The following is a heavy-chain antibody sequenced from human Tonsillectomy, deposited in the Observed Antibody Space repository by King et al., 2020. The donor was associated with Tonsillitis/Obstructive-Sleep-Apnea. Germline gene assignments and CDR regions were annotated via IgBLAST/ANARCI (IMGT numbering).Heavy chain of an antibody. V-gene: IGHV3-74*01. CDR2: INSDGIST. CDR3: ARVSLEYQLLLSY. CDR1: GFTFSNYW. Sequence: VQLVESGGGLVQPGGSLRLSCAASGFTFSNYWMNWVRQAPGKGLVWVSRINSDGISTNYADSVKGRFTISRDNAKNTLFLQMNSLGAEDTAVYYCARVSLEYQLLLSYWGQGTLVTVSS. D-gene: IGHD2-2*01. J-gene: IGHJ4*02.